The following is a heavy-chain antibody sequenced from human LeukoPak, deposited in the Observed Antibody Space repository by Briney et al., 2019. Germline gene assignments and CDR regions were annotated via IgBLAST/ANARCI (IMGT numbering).Heavy chain of an antibody. CDR1: GGSFSDYD. V-gene: IGHV4-34*01. D-gene: IGHD1-1*01. Sequence: PSETLSLTCAVYGGSFSDYDWSWIRQAPGKGLQWIGEINQSGTTNCDPSLKSRVSMSIDTSKSQFSLSLRSVTAADTAVYFCARYVPVKTGPTRASFDYWGQGILVTVSS. CDR2: INQSGTT. CDR3: ARYVPVKTGPTRASFDY. J-gene: IGHJ4*02.